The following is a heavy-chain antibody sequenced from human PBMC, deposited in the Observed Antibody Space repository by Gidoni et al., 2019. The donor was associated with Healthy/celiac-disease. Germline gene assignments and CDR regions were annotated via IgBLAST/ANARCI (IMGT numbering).Heavy chain of an antibody. Sequence: EVQLVQSGAEVKKPGESLKISCKGSGYSLTSYWTGGVRQMPGKGLEWMGIIYPGDSDTRYSPSFQGQVTISADKSISTAYLQWSSLKASDTAMYYCARGAVGYCSSTSCRDYYFDYWGQGTLVTVSS. J-gene: IGHJ4*02. V-gene: IGHV5-51*03. CDR1: GYSLTSYW. CDR3: ARGAVGYCSSTSCRDYYFDY. D-gene: IGHD2-2*01. CDR2: IYPGDSDT.